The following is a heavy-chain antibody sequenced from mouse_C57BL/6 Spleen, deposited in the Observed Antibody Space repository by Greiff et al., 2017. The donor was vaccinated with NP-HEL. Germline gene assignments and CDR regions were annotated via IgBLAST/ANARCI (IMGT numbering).Heavy chain of an antibody. Sequence: QVQLKQPGAELVKPGASVKLSCKASGYTFTSYWMHWVKQRPGQGLEWIGMIHPNSGSTNYNEKFKSKATLTVDKSSSTAYMQLSSLTSEDSAVYYCARGDYGSSYDEPLDYWGQGTTLTVSS. D-gene: IGHD1-1*01. CDR3: ARGDYGSSYDEPLDY. V-gene: IGHV1-64*01. J-gene: IGHJ2*01. CDR2: IHPNSGST. CDR1: GYTFTSYW.